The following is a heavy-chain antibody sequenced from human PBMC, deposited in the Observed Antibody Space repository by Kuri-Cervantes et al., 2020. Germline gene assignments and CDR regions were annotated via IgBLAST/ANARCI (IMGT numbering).Heavy chain of an antibody. CDR2: MSPSNGNT. J-gene: IGHJ6*02. Sequence: ASVKVSCKASGYTFTNYDINWVRQATGQRLEWMGWMSPSNGNTGYAQKLQGRVTMTTDTSTSTAYMELRSLRSDDTAVYYCASGIDTAMVGPPFGMNVWGQGPTVPVSS. D-gene: IGHD5-18*01. V-gene: IGHV1-8*01. CDR1: GYTFTNYD. CDR3: ASGIDTAMVGPPFGMNV.